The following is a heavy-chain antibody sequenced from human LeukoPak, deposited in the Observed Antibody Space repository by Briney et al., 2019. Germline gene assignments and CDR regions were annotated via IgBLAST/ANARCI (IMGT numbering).Heavy chain of an antibody. Sequence: SETLSLTCTVSGGSISSGGYYWSWIRQHPGKGLEWIGYIYYSGSTYYNPSLKSRVTISVDTSKNQFSLKLSSVTAADTAVYYCARRWDSSGYYYFDYWGQGTLVTVSS. J-gene: IGHJ4*02. V-gene: IGHV4-31*03. CDR3: ARRWDSSGYYYFDY. CDR1: GGSISSGGYY. D-gene: IGHD3-22*01. CDR2: IYYSGST.